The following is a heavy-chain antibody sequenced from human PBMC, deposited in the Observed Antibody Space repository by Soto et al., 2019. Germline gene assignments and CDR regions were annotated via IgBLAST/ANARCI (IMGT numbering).Heavy chain of an antibody. Sequence: RSVTLSLTCAVSGFPFTSNNWWTWVRQPPRQGLEWIGEIYRTGSTNYNPSLKSRVTISLDKSENQLSLKVTSLTAADTDVYSYASREPGTSVDYWGQGTLVTVSS. J-gene: IGHJ4*02. D-gene: IGHD1-7*01. CDR1: GFPFTSNNW. V-gene: IGHV4-4*02. CDR3: ASREPGTSVDY. CDR2: IYRTGST.